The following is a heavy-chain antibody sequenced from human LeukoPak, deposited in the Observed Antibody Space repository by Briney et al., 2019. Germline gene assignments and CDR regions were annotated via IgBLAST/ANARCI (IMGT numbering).Heavy chain of an antibody. CDR1: GYTFTSYG. V-gene: IGHV1-18*01. CDR2: ISAYNGNT. Sequence: ASVKVSCKVSGYTFTSYGISWVRQAPGQGLEWMGWISAYNGNTNYAQKLQGRVTMTTDTSTSTAYMELRSLRSDDTAVYYCATTRYDSSGYYYPDAFDIWGQGTMVTVSS. CDR3: ATTRYDSSGYYYPDAFDI. D-gene: IGHD3-22*01. J-gene: IGHJ3*02.